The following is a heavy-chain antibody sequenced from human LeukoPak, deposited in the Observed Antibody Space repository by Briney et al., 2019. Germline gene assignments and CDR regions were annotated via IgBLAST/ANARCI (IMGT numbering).Heavy chain of an antibody. CDR2: ISAYNGNT. V-gene: IGHV1-18*01. CDR3: ARAVAAGIAAAGYDY. Sequence: ASVKVSCKASGYTFTSYDINWLRQAPGQGLEWMGWISAYNGNTNYAQKLQGRVTMTTDTSTSTAYMELRSLRSDDTAVYYCARAVAAGIAAAGYDYWGQGTLVTVSS. J-gene: IGHJ4*02. CDR1: GYTFTSYD. D-gene: IGHD6-13*01.